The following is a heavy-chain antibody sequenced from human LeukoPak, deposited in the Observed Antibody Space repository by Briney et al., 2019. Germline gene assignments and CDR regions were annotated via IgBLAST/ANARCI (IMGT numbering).Heavy chain of an antibody. D-gene: IGHD3-10*01. J-gene: IGHJ1*01. CDR1: GYTFTSYG. CDR2: ISAYNGNT. CDR3: AGVGGAIDNQH. Sequence: ASVKVSCKASGYTFTSYGISWVRQAPGQGLEWMGWISAYNGNTNYAQKFQGRVTMTRDTSISTAYMELSRLRSDDTAVYYCAGVGGAIDNQHWGQGTLVTVSS. V-gene: IGHV1-18*01.